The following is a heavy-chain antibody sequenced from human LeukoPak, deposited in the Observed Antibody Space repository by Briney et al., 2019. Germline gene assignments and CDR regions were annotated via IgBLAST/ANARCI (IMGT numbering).Heavy chain of an antibody. V-gene: IGHV1-2*02. CDR2: INPNSGGT. CDR1: GGTFSSYA. CDR3: ARGFGVGGRNAFDI. D-gene: IGHD3-3*01. J-gene: IGHJ3*02. Sequence: ASVKVSCKASGGTFSSYAISWVRQAPGQGLEWTGWINPNSGGTNYAQKFQGRVTMTRDTSISTAYMELSRLRSDDTAVYYCARGFGVGGRNAFDIWGQGTMVTVSS.